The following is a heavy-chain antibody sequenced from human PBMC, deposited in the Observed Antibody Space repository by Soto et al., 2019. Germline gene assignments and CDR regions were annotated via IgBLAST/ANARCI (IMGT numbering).Heavy chain of an antibody. CDR2: IYYSGST. CDR3: ARDAGYGDREHYYYGMDV. D-gene: IGHD4-17*01. Sequence: SETLSLTCTVSGGSISSYYWSWIRQPPGKGLEWIGYIYYSGSTNYNPSLKGRVTISVDTSKNQFSLKLSSVTAADTAVYYCARDAGYGDREHYYYGMDVWGQGTTVTVSS. V-gene: IGHV4-59*01. J-gene: IGHJ6*02. CDR1: GGSISSYY.